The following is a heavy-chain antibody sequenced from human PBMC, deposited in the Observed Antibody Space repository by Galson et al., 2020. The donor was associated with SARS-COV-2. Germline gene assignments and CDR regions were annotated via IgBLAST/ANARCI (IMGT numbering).Heavy chain of an antibody. V-gene: IGHV4-4*07. J-gene: IGHJ6*02. CDR2: IHISGRT. CDR3: ARGSSFCSAGFCHAFYGMDV. D-gene: IGHD2-15*01. Sequence: SETLSLTCSVSGGSIGTDYWSWVRQAAGKGLEWIGRIHISGRTSYSPSLESRVTMSLDTSSNQISLTLISATAADTAVYYCARGSSFCSAGFCHAFYGMDVWGQGTTVTVSS. CDR1: GGSIGTDY.